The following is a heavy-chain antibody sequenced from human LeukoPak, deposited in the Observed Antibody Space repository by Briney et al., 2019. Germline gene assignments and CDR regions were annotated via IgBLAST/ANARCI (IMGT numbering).Heavy chain of an antibody. V-gene: IGHV4-34*01. J-gene: IGHJ2*01. CDR2: INHSGST. CDR1: GGSFSGCY. CDR3: ARRITIFGVVILNWYFDL. Sequence: SETLSLTCAVYGGSFSGCYWSWIRQPPGKGLEWIGEINHSGSTNYNPSLKSRVTISVDTSKNQFSLKLSSVTAADTAVYYCARRITIFGVVILNWYFDLWGRGTLVTVSS. D-gene: IGHD3-3*01.